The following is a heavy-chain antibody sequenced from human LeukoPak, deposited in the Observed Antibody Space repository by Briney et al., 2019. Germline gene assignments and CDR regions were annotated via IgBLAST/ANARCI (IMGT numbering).Heavy chain of an antibody. CDR1: GFTFKTYA. CDR2: ITTSDGNT. D-gene: IGHD7-27*01. V-gene: IGHV3-23*01. CDR3: AKDGGLWVSAHWGDS. Sequence: PGGSLRLSCAASGFTFKTYAMTWVRQAPGKGLEWVSTITTSDGNTYYADSVKGRFTVSRDNSKNTLFLQMNSLRAEDTAVYYCAKDGGLWVSAHWGDSWGRGTLSPSPQ. J-gene: IGHJ4*02.